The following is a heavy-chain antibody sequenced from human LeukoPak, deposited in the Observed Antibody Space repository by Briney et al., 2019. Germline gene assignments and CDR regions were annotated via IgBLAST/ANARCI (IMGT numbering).Heavy chain of an antibody. Sequence: PGGSLRLSCAASGFTFSRYWMSWVRQAPGKGLEWVAHIKEDGSAKYYVDSVKGRFTISKDKAKNSLSLQMNSLRGEDTAIYYCANPALGGPVYWGQGTLVTVSS. D-gene: IGHD2-15*01. V-gene: IGHV3-7*02. CDR1: GFTFSRYW. CDR3: ANPALGGPVY. J-gene: IGHJ4*02. CDR2: IKEDGSAK.